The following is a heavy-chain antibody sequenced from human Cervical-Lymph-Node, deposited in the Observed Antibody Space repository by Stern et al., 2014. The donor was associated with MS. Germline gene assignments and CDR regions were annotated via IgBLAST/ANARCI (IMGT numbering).Heavy chain of an antibody. Sequence: EVQLVESGGGLVKPGGSLRLSCAASGFTFSSYSMNWVRQAPGKGLEWVSSISSRSSYIYYADSVKGRFTISRDNAKNSLYLQMNSLRAEDTAVYYCARDPITMVRGVFYWGQGTLVTVSS. J-gene: IGHJ4*02. CDR2: ISSRSSYI. D-gene: IGHD3-10*01. CDR3: ARDPITMVRGVFY. V-gene: IGHV3-21*01. CDR1: GFTFSSYS.